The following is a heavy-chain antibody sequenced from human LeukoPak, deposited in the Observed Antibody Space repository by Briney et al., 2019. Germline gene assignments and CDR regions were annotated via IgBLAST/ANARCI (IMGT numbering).Heavy chain of an antibody. CDR2: IDPSGGST. CDR1: GYTFTSYY. D-gene: IGHD3-10*01. J-gene: IGHJ5*02. V-gene: IGHV1-46*01. CDR3: ARDPDGDYYGSGSWFDP. Sequence: ASVKVSCKASGYTFTSYYMHWVRQAPGQGLEWMGIIDPSGGSTSYAQKFQGRVTMTRDTSTSTVYMELSSLGSEDTAGYYCARDPDGDYYGSGSWFDPWGQGTLVTVSS.